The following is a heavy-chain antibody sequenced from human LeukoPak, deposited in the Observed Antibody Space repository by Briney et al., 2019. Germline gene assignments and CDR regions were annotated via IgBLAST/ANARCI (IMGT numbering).Heavy chain of an antibody. J-gene: IGHJ5*02. CDR2: INPNSGGT. D-gene: IGHD2-2*01. CDR1: GYTFTGYY. CDR3: ARDLVVVPAASNWFDP. Sequence: ASVKVSCKASGYTFTGYYMHWVRQAPGQGLEWMGWINPNSGGTNYAQKFQGRVTMTRDASISTAYMELSTLRSDDTAVYYCARDLVVVPAASNWFDPWGQGTLATVSS. V-gene: IGHV1-2*02.